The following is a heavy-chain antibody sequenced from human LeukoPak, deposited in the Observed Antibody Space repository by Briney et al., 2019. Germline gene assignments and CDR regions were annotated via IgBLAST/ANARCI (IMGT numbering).Heavy chain of an antibody. CDR2: INSDGSST. CDR1: GFTFSTYW. J-gene: IGHJ5*02. D-gene: IGHD1-26*01. CDR3: AKDSSGSYYRNWFDP. V-gene: IGHV3-74*01. Sequence: GGSLRLSCAASGFTFSTYWMHWVRQAPGKGLVWVSRINSDGSSTSYADSVKGRFTISRDNAKNTLYLQMNSLRAEDTAVYYCAKDSSGSYYRNWFDPWGQGTLVTVSS.